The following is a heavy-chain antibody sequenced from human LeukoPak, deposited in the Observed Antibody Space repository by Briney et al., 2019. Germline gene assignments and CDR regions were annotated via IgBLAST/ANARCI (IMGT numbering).Heavy chain of an antibody. CDR1: GFTFSSYG. V-gene: IGHV3-30*18. J-gene: IGHJ5*02. Sequence: QPRGSLRLSCAASGFTFSSYGMHWVRQAPGKGLEWVAVISYDGINKYYADSVKGRFTISRDNSKNTLYLQMNSLRAEDTAVYYCAKDSSGWYNWFDPWGQGTLVTVSS. D-gene: IGHD6-19*01. CDR2: ISYDGINK. CDR3: AKDSSGWYNWFDP.